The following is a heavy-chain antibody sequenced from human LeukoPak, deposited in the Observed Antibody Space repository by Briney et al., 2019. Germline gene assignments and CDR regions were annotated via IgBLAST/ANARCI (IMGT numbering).Heavy chain of an antibody. Sequence: QPGGSLRLSCAASGFTFSSYWMHWVRQAPGKGLVWVSRINSDGSSTGYADSVKGRFTISRDNAKNTLYLQMNSLRAEDTAVYYCARDFTITFYYDSSGYDAFDIWGQGTMVTVSS. J-gene: IGHJ3*02. CDR3: ARDFTITFYYDSSGYDAFDI. V-gene: IGHV3-74*01. CDR2: INSDGSST. D-gene: IGHD3-22*01. CDR1: GFTFSSYW.